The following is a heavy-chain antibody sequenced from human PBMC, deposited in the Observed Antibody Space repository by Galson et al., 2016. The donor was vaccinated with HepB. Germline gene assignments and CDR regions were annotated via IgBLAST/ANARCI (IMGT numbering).Heavy chain of an antibody. CDR3: AKGQVGATPGDH. CDR2: ISITDGRA. Sequence: SLRLSCAASGFTFSSFGMTWVRRAPGKGLEWVSAISITDGRAYYADSVKGRFTISRDNSKNTLYLQMNNLRADDTAVYYCAKGQVGATPGDHWGQGTLVTVSS. CDR1: GFTFSSFG. D-gene: IGHD1-26*01. J-gene: IGHJ4*02. V-gene: IGHV3-23*01.